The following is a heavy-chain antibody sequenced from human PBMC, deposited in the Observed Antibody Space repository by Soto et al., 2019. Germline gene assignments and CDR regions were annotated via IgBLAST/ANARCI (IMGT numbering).Heavy chain of an antibody. CDR2: ISSSSSTI. CDR3: ARAGVRGVSYYYYYGMDV. D-gene: IGHD3-10*01. J-gene: IGHJ6*02. CDR1: VFTFSIYS. Sequence: WGSLILSWAASVFTFSIYSMNWVRQAPVKGLEWVSYISSSSSTIYYADSVKGRFTISRDNAKNSLYLQMNSLRDEDTAVYYCARAGVRGVSYYYYYGMDVWGQGTTVTVSS. V-gene: IGHV3-48*02.